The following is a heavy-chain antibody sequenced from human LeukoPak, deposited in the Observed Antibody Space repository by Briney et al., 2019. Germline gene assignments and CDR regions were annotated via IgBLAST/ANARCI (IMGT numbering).Heavy chain of an antibody. CDR3: ASLHGSGQGYYMDV. CDR2: IYTSGST. Sequence: SETLSLTCTVSGGSISSYYWSWIRQPAGKGLEWIGRIYTSGSTNYNPSLKSRVTMSVDTSKNQFSLKLSSVTAADTAVYYCASLHGSGQGYYMDVWGKGTTVTVSS. CDR1: GGSISSYY. D-gene: IGHD3-10*01. J-gene: IGHJ6*03. V-gene: IGHV4-4*07.